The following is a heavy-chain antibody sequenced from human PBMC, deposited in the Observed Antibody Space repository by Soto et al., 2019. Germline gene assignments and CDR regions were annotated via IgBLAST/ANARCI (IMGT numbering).Heavy chain of an antibody. CDR3: AKDPLAGYTTL. Sequence: VQLVESGGGVVQPGRPLRLSCAASGITLSTYGMHWVRQAPGKGLEWVAVISYDGSNKYYADSVKGRFTISRDKSKNTVYLQLNSLRAEDTAVYYCAKDPLAGYTTLWGQGALVTVSS. CDR2: ISYDGSNK. V-gene: IGHV3-30*18. D-gene: IGHD5-12*01. J-gene: IGHJ4*02. CDR1: GITLSTYG.